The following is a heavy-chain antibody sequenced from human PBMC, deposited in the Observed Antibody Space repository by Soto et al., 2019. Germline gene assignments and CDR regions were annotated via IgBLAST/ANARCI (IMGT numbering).Heavy chain of an antibody. J-gene: IGHJ4*02. CDR2: IHSSGTT. CDR3: ARDRIIGTSYTDY. CDR1: SGSINSFY. D-gene: IGHD1-7*01. Sequence: SETLSLTCTVSSGSINSFYWSWIRQPAGKGLEWIGRIHSSGTTNYNPSLKSRVTMSVDTSRNQFSLKLTSVTAADTAVYYCARDRIIGTSYTDYWGQGVLVTVSS. V-gene: IGHV4-4*07.